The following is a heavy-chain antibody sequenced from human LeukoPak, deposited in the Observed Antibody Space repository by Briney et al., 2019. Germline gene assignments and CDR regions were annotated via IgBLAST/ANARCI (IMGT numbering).Heavy chain of an antibody. J-gene: IGHJ5*02. Sequence: SETLSLTCTVSGGSISSSSYYWGWIRQPPGKGLEWIGSIYYSGSTYYNPSLKSRVTISVDTSKNQFSLKLSSVTAADTAVYYCARDRVTPSSIAARQGWFDPWGQGTLVTVSS. CDR2: IYYSGST. V-gene: IGHV4-39*07. D-gene: IGHD6-6*01. CDR1: GGSISSSSYY. CDR3: ARDRVTPSSIAARQGWFDP.